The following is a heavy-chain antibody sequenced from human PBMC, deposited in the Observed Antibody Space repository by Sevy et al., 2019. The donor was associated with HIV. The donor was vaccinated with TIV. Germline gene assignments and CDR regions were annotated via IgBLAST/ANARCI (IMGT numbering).Heavy chain of an antibody. Sequence: GGSLRLSCAASGLTLTTTGMSWVRQAPGKGLEWVAGVTSDGTTYYADSVRDRFTVSRDNSKNTRYLQLSSLRADDTAVFYCAGGDTTMITDLDYWGQGTLVTVSS. V-gene: IGHV3-23*01. D-gene: IGHD3-16*01. CDR2: VTSDGTT. J-gene: IGHJ4*02. CDR3: AGGDTTMITDLDY. CDR1: GLTLTTTG.